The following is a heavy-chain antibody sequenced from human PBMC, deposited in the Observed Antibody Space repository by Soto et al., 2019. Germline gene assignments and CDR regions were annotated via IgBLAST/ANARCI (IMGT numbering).Heavy chain of an antibody. J-gene: IGHJ6*01. CDR3: ARGTVLEWLFGSDYYGMDV. V-gene: IGHV4-61*01. Sequence: QVQLQESGPGLVKPSETLSLTCTVSGGSVSSGSYYWSWIRQPPGNGMEWIGYIYYSGSTNYNPSLKSRVTISVDTSKNQFSLKLSSVTAADTAVYYCARGTVLEWLFGSDYYGMDVW. CDR1: GGSVSSGSYY. D-gene: IGHD3-3*01. CDR2: IYYSGST.